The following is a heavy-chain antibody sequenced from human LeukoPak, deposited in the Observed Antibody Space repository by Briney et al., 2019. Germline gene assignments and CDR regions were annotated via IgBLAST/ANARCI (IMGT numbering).Heavy chain of an antibody. J-gene: IGHJ6*03. CDR3: ARHFARTGFWGGYTYDYYYYMDV. D-gene: IGHD3-3*01. CDR2: IYPGDSDA. Sequence: GESLKISCKGSGYSFSSYWIGWVRQMPGQGLEWMGIIYPGDSDAQYSPSFQGQVTLSVDKSISTAYLQLSSLNASDTAIYYCARHFARTGFWGGYTYDYYYYMDVWGKGTTVTVSS. V-gene: IGHV5-51*01. CDR1: GYSFSSYW.